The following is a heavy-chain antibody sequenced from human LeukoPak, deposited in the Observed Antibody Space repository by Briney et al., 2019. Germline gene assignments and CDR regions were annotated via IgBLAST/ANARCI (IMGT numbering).Heavy chain of an antibody. D-gene: IGHD6-13*01. CDR2: ISTDDGKT. CDR3: ARDTPPPSSRWPYSLDY. CDR1: GYTFTNFG. J-gene: IGHJ4*02. V-gene: IGHV1-18*01. Sequence: ASVKVSCKTSGYTFTNFGISWLRQAPGQGLEWMAWISTDDGKTNTRYAQKLQGRVTVTTDTSTSTGYMEMPSLTFDDTAVYYCARDTPPPSSRWPYSLDYWGQGTLVTVSS.